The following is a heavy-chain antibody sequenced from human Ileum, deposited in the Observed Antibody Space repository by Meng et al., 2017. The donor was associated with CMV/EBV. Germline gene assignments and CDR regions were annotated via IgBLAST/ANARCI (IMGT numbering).Heavy chain of an antibody. CDR1: GGSISSSPSY. Sequence: SGSGGSISSSPSYWGWIRQPPGKGLEWMTIISYSGTTFYNPSLGSRVTTSVDTSKNHFFLKLSSVTAADTAMYYCARRDYPYYFDYWGQGILVTVSS. D-gene: IGHD4-17*01. J-gene: IGHJ4*02. CDR2: ISYSGTT. V-gene: IGHV4-39*02. CDR3: ARRDYPYYFDY.